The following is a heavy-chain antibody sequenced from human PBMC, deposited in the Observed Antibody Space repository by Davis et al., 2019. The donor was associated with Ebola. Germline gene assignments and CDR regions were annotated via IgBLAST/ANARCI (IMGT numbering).Heavy chain of an antibody. CDR1: GFTFSSYS. V-gene: IGHV3-21*04. CDR2: ISSSSSYI. CDR3: ARDSPNHYFDY. J-gene: IGHJ4*02. Sequence: GESLKISCAASGFTFSSYSMNWVRQAPGKGLEWVSSISSSSSYIYYADSVKGRFTISRDNSKNTLYLQMNSLRAEDTAVYYCARDSPNHYFDYWGQGTLVTVSS.